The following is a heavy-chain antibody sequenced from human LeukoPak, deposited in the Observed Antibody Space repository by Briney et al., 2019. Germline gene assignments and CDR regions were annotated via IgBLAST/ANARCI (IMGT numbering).Heavy chain of an antibody. D-gene: IGHD6-19*01. Sequence: SETLSLTCTVSGYSISSGYYWGWIRQPPGKGLEWIGSIYHSGSTYYNPSLKSRVTISVDTSKNHFSLKLSSVTAADTAVYYCARDRSIAVAWTFDIWGQGTMVTVSS. CDR2: IYHSGST. V-gene: IGHV4-38-2*02. CDR3: ARDRSIAVAWTFDI. CDR1: GYSISSGYY. J-gene: IGHJ3*02.